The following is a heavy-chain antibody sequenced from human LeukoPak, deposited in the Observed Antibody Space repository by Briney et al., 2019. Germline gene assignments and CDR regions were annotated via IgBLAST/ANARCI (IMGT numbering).Heavy chain of an antibody. CDR2: INHSGST. J-gene: IGHJ2*01. Sequence: KPSETLSLTCAVYGGSFSGYYWSWIRQPPGKGLEWIGEINHSGSTNYNPSLKSRVTISVDTSKNQFSLKLSSVTAADTAVYYCARVSGWPYWYFDLWGRGTLVTVSS. D-gene: IGHD6-19*01. CDR3: ARVSGWPYWYFDL. CDR1: GGSFSGYY. V-gene: IGHV4-34*01.